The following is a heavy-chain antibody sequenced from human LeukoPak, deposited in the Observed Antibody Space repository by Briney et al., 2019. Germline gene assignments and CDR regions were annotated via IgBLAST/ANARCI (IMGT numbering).Heavy chain of an antibody. CDR1: GGSISSGDYY. J-gene: IGHJ4*02. CDR3: ARGPGGFWSGYRPFDY. D-gene: IGHD3-3*01. V-gene: IGHV4-30-4*08. CDR2: IYYSGST. Sequence: SETLSLTCTVSGGSISSGDYYWSWIRQPPGKGLEWIAYIYYSGSTYYNPSLKSRVTISVDTSKNQFSLKLSSVTAADTAVYYCARGPGGFWSGYRPFDYWGQGTLVTVSS.